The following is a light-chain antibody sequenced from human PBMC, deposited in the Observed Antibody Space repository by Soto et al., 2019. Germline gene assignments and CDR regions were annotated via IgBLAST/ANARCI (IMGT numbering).Light chain of an antibody. CDR3: QQANSLPLT. J-gene: IGKJ4*01. Sequence: DIQMTQSPSSVSASVGDRVTITCRASQDISRWLAWYQQKPGKAPNLLIYTASSLQGGVPSRFSGSGSGTDFTLTISSLQPEDFATYYCQQANSLPLTFGGGTKVEIK. V-gene: IGKV1-12*01. CDR1: QDISRW. CDR2: TAS.